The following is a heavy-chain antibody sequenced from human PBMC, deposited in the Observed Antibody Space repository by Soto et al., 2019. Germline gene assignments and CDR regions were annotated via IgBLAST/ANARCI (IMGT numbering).Heavy chain of an antibody. CDR1: GYTFTSYG. Sequence: QVQLVQSGAEVKKPGASVKVSCKASGYTFTSYGISWVRQAPGQGLEWMGWISAYNGHTNSAQKLQGIVTMTTDTSMSTAYMELRSLISDDTAVYYCARVGGSSHHISSAYNLFDPCGQGTLVTVSS. D-gene: IGHD6-13*01. CDR3: ARVGGSSHHISSAYNLFDP. J-gene: IGHJ5*02. V-gene: IGHV1-18*01. CDR2: ISAYNGHT.